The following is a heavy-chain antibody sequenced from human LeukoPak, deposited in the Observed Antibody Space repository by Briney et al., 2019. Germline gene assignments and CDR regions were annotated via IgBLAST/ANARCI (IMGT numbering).Heavy chain of an antibody. CDR1: GFTFSSYG. D-gene: IGHD4-17*01. J-gene: IGHJ4*02. CDR2: ISYDGTIK. V-gene: IGHV3-30*18. CDR3: ANYGDRYYFDS. Sequence: GGSLRLSCAASGFTFSSYGMHWVRQAPGKGQEWVAVISYDGTIKYYADSVKGRFTVSRDNSKNTLYLQVNSLRAEDTAVYYCANYGDRYYFDSWGQGTLVTVSS.